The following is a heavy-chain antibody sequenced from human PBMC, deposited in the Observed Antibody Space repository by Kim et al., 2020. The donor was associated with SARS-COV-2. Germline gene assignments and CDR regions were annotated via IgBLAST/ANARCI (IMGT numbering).Heavy chain of an antibody. CDR1: GFTFSSYW. CDR3: ARDFRAMIWGYYYYGMDV. CDR2: IKQDGSEK. J-gene: IGHJ6*02. V-gene: IGHV3-7*01. Sequence: GGSLRHSCAASGFTFSSYWMSWVRQAPGKGLEWVANIKQDGSEKYYVDSVKGRFTISRDNAKNSLYLQMNSLRAEDTAVYYCARDFRAMIWGYYYYGMDVWGQGTTVTVSS. D-gene: IGHD3-22*01.